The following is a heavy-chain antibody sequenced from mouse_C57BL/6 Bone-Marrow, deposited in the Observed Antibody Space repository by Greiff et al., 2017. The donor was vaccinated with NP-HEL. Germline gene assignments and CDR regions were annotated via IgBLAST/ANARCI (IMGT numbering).Heavy chain of an antibody. CDR3: ARHGMDY. V-gene: IGHV5-15*01. CDR1: GFTFSDYG. CDR2: ISNLAYSI. J-gene: IGHJ4*01. Sequence: EVQVVESGGGLVQPGGSLKLSCAASGFTFSDYGMAWVRQAPRKGPEWVAFISNLAYSIYYADTVTGRFTISRENAKNTLYLEMSSLRSEDTAMYYCARHGMDYWGQGTSVTVSS.